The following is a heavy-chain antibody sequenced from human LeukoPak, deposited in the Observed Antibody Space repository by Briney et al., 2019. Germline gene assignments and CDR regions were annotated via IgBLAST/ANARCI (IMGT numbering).Heavy chain of an antibody. D-gene: IGHD3-9*01. CDR1: GFAFSSYA. CDR2: ISYDGSET. CDR3: ARGSYYGILTGYYPFDY. V-gene: IGHV3-30*04. J-gene: IGHJ4*02. Sequence: GGSLRLSCAAPGFAFSSYAMHWVRQAPGKGLEWVAVISYDGSETYYADSVKGRFTISRDNSKNTLYLQMNSLRAEDTAVFYCARGSYYGILTGYYPFDYWGQGTLVTVSS.